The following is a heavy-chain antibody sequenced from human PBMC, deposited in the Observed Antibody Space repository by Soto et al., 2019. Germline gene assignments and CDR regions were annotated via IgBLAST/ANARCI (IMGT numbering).Heavy chain of an antibody. CDR1: GYTFTSYG. D-gene: IGHD5-18*01. CDR2: ISAYNGNT. Sequence: ASVKVSCKASGYTFTSYGISWVRQAPGQGLEWMGWISAYNGNTNYAQKLQGRVTMTTDTSTSTAYMELRSLRSDDTAVYYCAREVDMGYSYGTPSDYWGQGTLVTVS. CDR3: AREVDMGYSYGTPSDY. V-gene: IGHV1-18*04. J-gene: IGHJ4*02.